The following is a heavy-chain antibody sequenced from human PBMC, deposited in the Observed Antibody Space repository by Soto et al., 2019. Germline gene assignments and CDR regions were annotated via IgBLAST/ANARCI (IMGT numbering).Heavy chain of an antibody. CDR3: AREANWNYIYYFDY. CDR1: GFTFSDYY. J-gene: IGHJ4*02. D-gene: IGHD1-7*01. Sequence: PGGSLRLSCAASGFTFSDYYMSWIRQAPGKGLEWVSYISSSGSTIYYADSVKGRFTISRDNAKNSLYLQMNSLRAEDAAVYYCAREANWNYIYYFDYWGQGTLVTVSS. V-gene: IGHV3-11*01. CDR2: ISSSGSTI.